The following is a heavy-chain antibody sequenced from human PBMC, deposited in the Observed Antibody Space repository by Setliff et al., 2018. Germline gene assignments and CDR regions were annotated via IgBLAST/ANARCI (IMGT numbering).Heavy chain of an antibody. Sequence: GASLKISCAASGFTFSKYWMSWVRQAPGKGPEWVANIKEDGSEKYYVDSVKGRFTISRDNAKNSLYLEMNSLRDDDTAVYYCAREPRDKPEDIWGQGTMVTVSS. CDR3: AREPRDKPEDI. J-gene: IGHJ3*02. V-gene: IGHV3-7*03. CDR2: IKEDGSEK. CDR1: GFTFSKYW.